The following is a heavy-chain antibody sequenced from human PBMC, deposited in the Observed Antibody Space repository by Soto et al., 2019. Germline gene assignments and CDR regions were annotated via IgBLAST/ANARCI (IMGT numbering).Heavy chain of an antibody. D-gene: IGHD6-13*01. CDR3: ARRSSGYLSSWYYFDY. J-gene: IGHJ4*02. CDR2: ISGIGGST. V-gene: IGHV3-23*01. Sequence: EVQLLESGGGLVQPGGSLRLSCAASGFTFTDYALSWVRQAPGKGLEWVATISGIGGSTYLADSVKGRLSISRDNSKNKVSLLMNSLRAEDTAVYFWARRSSGYLSSWYYFDYWGRGTLVTVSS. CDR1: GFTFTDYA.